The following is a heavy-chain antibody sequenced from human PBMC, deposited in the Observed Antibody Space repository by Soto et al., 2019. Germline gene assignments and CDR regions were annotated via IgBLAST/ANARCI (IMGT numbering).Heavy chain of an antibody. CDR3: SQCRLLLVATRSDY. J-gene: IGHJ4*02. Sequence: EVQLLESGGGLVQPGGSLRLSCAASGFTFSSYAMSWVRQAPGKGLEWVSTISGSGGSTYYADSVKGRFTISGDNSRNTLYLQMSSLRAEDTAVYYCSQCRLLLVATRSDYWGQGTLVTVSS. CDR2: ISGSGGST. D-gene: IGHD2-15*01. CDR1: GFTFSSYA. V-gene: IGHV3-23*01.